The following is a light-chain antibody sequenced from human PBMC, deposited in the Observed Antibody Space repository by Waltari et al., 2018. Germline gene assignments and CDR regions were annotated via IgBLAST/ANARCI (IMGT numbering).Light chain of an antibody. Sequence: DIMMTQSPDSLGVSLGERATINCKSSQSVLDSSINITFLAWYKQKSGPPPKVLIYWASHREAGVPHRFSGSWSGTDFTLTISSLQAEDVTVYYGQKYFSSPWTFGQGTKVEI. CDR3: QKYFSSPWT. V-gene: IGKV4-1*01. CDR2: WAS. CDR1: QSVLDSSINITF. J-gene: IGKJ1*01.